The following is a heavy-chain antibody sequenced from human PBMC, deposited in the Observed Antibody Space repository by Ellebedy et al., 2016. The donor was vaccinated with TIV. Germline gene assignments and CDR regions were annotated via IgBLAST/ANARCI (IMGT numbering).Heavy chain of an antibody. CDR1: GFSIKNGYF. Sequence: MPGGSLRLSCTVSGFSIKNGYFWVWTRQPPGKGLEWIGSIYHSGTTYYNPSLKSRVTISVDTSKNQFSLKVNSVTAADTAVYYCARDATGTFDYWGQGTLVTVSS. CDR3: ARDATGTFDY. V-gene: IGHV4-38-2*02. CDR2: IYHSGTT. J-gene: IGHJ4*02. D-gene: IGHD6-13*01.